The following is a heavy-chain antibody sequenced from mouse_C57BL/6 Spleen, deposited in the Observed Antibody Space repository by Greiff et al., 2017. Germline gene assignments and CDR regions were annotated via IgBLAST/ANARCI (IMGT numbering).Heavy chain of an antibody. V-gene: IGHV5-4*03. CDR2: ISDGGSYT. Sequence: EVKLVESGGGLVKPGGSLKLSCAASGFTFSSYAMSWVRQTPEKRLEWVATISDGGSYTYYPDNVKGRFTISRDNAKNNLYLQMNHLKSEDTAMYYCARTGFDYWGQGTTLTVSS. CDR1: GFTFSSYA. D-gene: IGHD4-1*01. J-gene: IGHJ2*01. CDR3: ARTGFDY.